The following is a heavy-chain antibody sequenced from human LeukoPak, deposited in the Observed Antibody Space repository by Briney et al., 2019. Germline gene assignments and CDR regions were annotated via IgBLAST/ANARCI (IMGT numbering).Heavy chain of an antibody. CDR3: ARGYCSSTSCYVVNWFDP. CDR1: GGTFSSYA. Sequence: SVKVSCKASGGTFSSYAISWVRQAPGQGLEWMGGIIPIFGTANYAQKFQGRVAITADESTSTAYMELSSLRSEDTAVYYCARGYCSSTSCYVVNWFDPWGQGTLVTVSS. CDR2: IIPIFGTA. J-gene: IGHJ5*02. D-gene: IGHD2-2*01. V-gene: IGHV1-69*13.